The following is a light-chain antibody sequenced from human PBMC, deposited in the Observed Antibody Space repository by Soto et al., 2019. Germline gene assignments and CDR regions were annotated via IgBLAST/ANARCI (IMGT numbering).Light chain of an antibody. V-gene: IGKV3-20*01. J-gene: IGKJ2*01. CDR1: QSVSSNY. CDR2: GAS. CDR3: QHYGRSAYT. Sequence: EIVLTQSPGTLSLSPGERATLSCRASQSVSSNYLAWYQQKPGQAPRHLIYGASSRATGIADRFSGSGSGTDFTLTISRLEPEDFAVYYCQHYGRSAYTFGQGTTLEIK.